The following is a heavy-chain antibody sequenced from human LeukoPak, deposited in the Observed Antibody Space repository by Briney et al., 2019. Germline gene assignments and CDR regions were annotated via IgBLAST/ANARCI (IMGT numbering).Heavy chain of an antibody. CDR1: GFTFSSYA. J-gene: IGHJ4*02. V-gene: IGHV3-23*01. D-gene: IGHD3-10*01. CDR2: ISGSGGST. CDR3: AKYLHYGSAEY. Sequence: GGSLRLSCAASGFTFSSYAMSWVRQAPGKGLEWVSAISGSGGSTYYADSVKGRFTISRDNSKNALYLQKNSLGAEDTAVYYCAKYLHYGSAEYWGQGSLVTVSS.